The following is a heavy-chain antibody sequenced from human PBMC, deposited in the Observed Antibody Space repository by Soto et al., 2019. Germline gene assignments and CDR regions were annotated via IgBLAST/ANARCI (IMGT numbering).Heavy chain of an antibody. V-gene: IGHV3-30-3*01. CDR2: ISYDGSNK. CDR3: ARALQWFDAFDI. J-gene: IGHJ3*02. D-gene: IGHD3-3*01. Sequence: GSLILSCAASGFTFSSYAMHWVRQAPGKGLEWVAVISYDGSNKYYADSVKGRFTISRDNSKSTLYLQMKSLRAEDTAVYYCARALQWFDAFDIWGQGTMV. CDR1: GFTFSSYA.